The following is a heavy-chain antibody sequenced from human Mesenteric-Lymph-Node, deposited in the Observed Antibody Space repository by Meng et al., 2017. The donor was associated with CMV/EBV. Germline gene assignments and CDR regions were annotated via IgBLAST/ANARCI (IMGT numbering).Heavy chain of an antibody. CDR3: ARDLPHNWLDP. V-gene: IGHV3-74*01. J-gene: IGHJ5*02. CDR2: IDVDGRDT. Sequence: GESLKNSCAASGFTFSGHWIHWVRQAPGRGLVWVSRIDVDGRDTYADFAKGRFTVSRDNAKNTLYLQMSSLRAEDTAVYYCARDLPHNWLDPWGQGTLVTVSS. CDR1: GFTFSGHW.